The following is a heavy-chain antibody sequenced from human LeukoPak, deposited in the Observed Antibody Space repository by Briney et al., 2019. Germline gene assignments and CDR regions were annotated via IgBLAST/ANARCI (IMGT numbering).Heavy chain of an antibody. Sequence: PGGSLRLSCAASGFTFSSYWMSWVRQAPGKGLEWVANIKQDGSEKYYVDSVKGRFTISRDNAKNSLYLQMNSLRAEDTAVYYCARRLWFGQPWWFDPWGQGTLVTVSS. CDR1: GFTFSSYW. CDR3: ARRLWFGQPWWFDP. D-gene: IGHD3-10*01. J-gene: IGHJ5*02. CDR2: IKQDGSEK. V-gene: IGHV3-7*01.